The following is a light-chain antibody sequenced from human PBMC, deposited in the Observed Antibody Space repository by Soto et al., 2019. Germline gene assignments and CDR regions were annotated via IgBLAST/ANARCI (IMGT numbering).Light chain of an antibody. CDR2: AAS. CDR1: QGISSW. J-gene: IGKJ3*01. V-gene: IGKV1-12*01. CDR3: QQDIHFPFT. Sequence: DIQMTQSPSSVSSSVGDRVTITCRASQGISSWLAWYQQKPGQAPKLLIYAASNLQSGVPSRFSGSGSGTYFTLTIDSMQPEDFATYYCQQDIHFPFTFGPGTKVAVK.